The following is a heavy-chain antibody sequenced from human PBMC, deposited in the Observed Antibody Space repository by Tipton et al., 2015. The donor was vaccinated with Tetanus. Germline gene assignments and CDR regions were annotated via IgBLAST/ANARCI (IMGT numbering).Heavy chain of an antibody. V-gene: IGHV3-23*01. J-gene: IGHJ6*02. Sequence: AASGFTFTSYAMGWVRQAPGKGLEWVSTVSGGGDSTYYADSVKGRFTISRDNSKNTLYLQADSLRAGDTAVYYCAKYRGDSRFLAIYYYYGMDGWGQGTSVTVSS. CDR2: VSGGGDST. D-gene: IGHD3-22*01. CDR3: AKYRGDSRFLAIYYYYGMDG. CDR1: GFTFTSYA.